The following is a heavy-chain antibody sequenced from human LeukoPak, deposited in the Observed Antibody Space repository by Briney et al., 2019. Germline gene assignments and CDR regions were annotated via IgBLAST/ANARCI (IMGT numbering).Heavy chain of an antibody. CDR3: ARPVAGAFDY. Sequence: GGSLRLSCAASGFTFSTFRVNWVRQPPGKGLEWVSSISSSHIYYADSVRGRFTISRDDAKNSLYLQMNSLRAEDTAVYYCARPVAGAFDYWGQGTLVTVSS. V-gene: IGHV3-21*06. CDR2: ISSSHI. CDR1: GFTFSTFR. J-gene: IGHJ4*02. D-gene: IGHD6-19*01.